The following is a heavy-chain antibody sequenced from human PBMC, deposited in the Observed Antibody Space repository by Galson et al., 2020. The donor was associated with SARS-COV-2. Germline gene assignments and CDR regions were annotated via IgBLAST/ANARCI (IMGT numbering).Heavy chain of an antibody. CDR2: INSDGSSI. CDR3: VRGSALTAG. CDR1: GFTFSNQW. D-gene: IGHD2-21*02. V-gene: IGHV3-74*01. J-gene: IGHJ4*02. Sequence: GGSLRLSCAASGFTFSNQWMHWVRQAPGKGLVWVSRINSDGSSIRYVDSVKGRFTISRDNAKNTLYLQMNSLRAEDTAVYYCVRGSALTAGWGQGALVTVSS.